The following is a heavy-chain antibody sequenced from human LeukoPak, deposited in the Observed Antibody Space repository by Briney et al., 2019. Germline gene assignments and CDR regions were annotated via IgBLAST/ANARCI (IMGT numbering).Heavy chain of an antibody. CDR3: ARASAIGGYDFDY. V-gene: IGHV3-23*01. CDR2: ISGSGETI. Sequence: PGGSLRLSCAASGFTFSNYAMSWVRQAPGKGLEWVSGISGSGETINYADSVKGRFTISRDNSKNTLFLQLNSLRVDDTAVYYCARASAIGGYDFDYWGQGTLVTVSS. J-gene: IGHJ4*02. D-gene: IGHD5-12*01. CDR1: GFTFSNYA.